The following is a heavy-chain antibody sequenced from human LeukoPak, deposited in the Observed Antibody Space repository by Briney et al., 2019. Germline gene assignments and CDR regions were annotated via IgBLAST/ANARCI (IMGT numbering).Heavy chain of an antibody. CDR2: ISSSGSTI. Sequence: MSGGSLRLSCAVSGFTFSDYYMSWIRQAPGKGLEWVSYISSSGSTIYYADSVKGRFTISRDNAKNSLYLQMNSLRAEDTAVYYCARAYSSSLAYYYYYYMDVWGKGTTVTVSS. J-gene: IGHJ6*03. CDR1: GFTFSDYY. CDR3: ARAYSSSLAYYYYYYMDV. V-gene: IGHV3-11*04. D-gene: IGHD6-6*01.